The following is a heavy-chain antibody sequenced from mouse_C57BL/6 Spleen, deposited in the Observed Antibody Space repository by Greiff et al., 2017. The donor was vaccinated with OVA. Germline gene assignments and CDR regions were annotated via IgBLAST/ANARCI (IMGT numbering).Heavy chain of an antibody. CDR1: GYTFTSYW. J-gene: IGHJ4*01. CDR2: IHPNSGST. V-gene: IGHV1-64*01. D-gene: IGHD1-1*01. Sequence: QVQLQQPGAELVKPGASVKLSCKASGYTFTSYWMHWVKQRPGQGLEWIGMIHPNSGSTNYNEKFKSKATLTVDKSSSTAYMQLSSLTSEDSAVYYCARSLITTVVAYYAMDYWGQGTSVTVSS. CDR3: ARSLITTVVAYYAMDY.